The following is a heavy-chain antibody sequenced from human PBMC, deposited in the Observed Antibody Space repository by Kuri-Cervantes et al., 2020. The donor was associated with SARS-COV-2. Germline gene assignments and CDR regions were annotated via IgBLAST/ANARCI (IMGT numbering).Heavy chain of an antibody. CDR3: ARDARRDESYYFDY. J-gene: IGHJ4*02. CDR2: IIPIFGTA. D-gene: IGHD5-24*01. Sequence: SVKVSCKASGGTFSSYAISWVRQAPGQGLEWMGGIIPIFGTANYEQKFQGRVTITTDESTSTAYMELSSLRSEDTAVYYCARDARRDESYYFDYWGQGTLVTVSS. V-gene: IGHV1-69*05. CDR1: GGTFSSYA.